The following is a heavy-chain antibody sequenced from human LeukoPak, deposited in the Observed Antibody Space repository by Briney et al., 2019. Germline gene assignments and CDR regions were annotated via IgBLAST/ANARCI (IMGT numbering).Heavy chain of an antibody. V-gene: IGHV4-34*01. CDR2: INHSGST. J-gene: IGHJ5*02. D-gene: IGHD2-15*01. CDR3: ARHVRVVAATPDGWFDP. Sequence: SETLSLTCAVYGGSFSGYYWSWIRQPPGKGLEWIGEINHSGSTNYNPSLKSRVTISVDTSKNQFSLKLSSVTAADTAVYYCARHVRVVAATPDGWFDPWGQGTLVTVSS. CDR1: GGSFSGYY.